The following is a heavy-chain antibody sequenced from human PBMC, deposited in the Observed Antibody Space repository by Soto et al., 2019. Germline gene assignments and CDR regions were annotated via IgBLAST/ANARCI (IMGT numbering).Heavy chain of an antibody. CDR1: GFTFSSYG. J-gene: IGHJ6*02. CDR3: AKDTSIQLWAWYDVGSYYYYGMDV. D-gene: IGHD5-18*01. V-gene: IGHV3-30*18. CDR2: ISYDGSNK. Sequence: GGSLRLSCAASGFTFSSYGMHWVRQAPGKGLEWVAVISYDGSNKYYADSVKGRFTISRDNSKNTLYLQMNSLRAEDTAVYYCAKDTSIQLWAWYDVGSYYYYGMDVWGQGTTVTVSS.